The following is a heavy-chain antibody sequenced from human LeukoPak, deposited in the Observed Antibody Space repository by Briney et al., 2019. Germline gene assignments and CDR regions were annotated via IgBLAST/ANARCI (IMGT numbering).Heavy chain of an antibody. J-gene: IGHJ4*02. CDR1: GFTVSNYY. CDR2: IYGGTGT. CDR3: ARDASRGNDFDY. Sequence: GGSLRLSCAASGFTVSNYYMSWLRQAPGKGLEWVSVIYGGTGTYYADSVKGRFTISRDKSKNTVYLQLNSLRVEDTALYYCARDASRGNDFDYWGEGTLVTVSS. V-gene: IGHV3-53*01. D-gene: IGHD1-1*01.